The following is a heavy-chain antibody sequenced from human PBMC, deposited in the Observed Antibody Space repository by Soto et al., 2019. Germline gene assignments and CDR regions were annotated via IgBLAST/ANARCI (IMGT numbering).Heavy chain of an antibody. V-gene: IGHV4-4*07. J-gene: IGHJ5*02. D-gene: IGHD1-1*01. CDR1: GASISGFY. Sequence: PSETLSLTCTVSGASISGFYWSWIRKSAGKGLEWIGRIYATGTTDYNPSLKSRVMMSVDTSKKQFSLKLRSVTAADTAIYYCVRDGTKTLRDWFDPWGQGISVTVSS. CDR3: VRDGTKTLRDWFDP. CDR2: IYATGTT.